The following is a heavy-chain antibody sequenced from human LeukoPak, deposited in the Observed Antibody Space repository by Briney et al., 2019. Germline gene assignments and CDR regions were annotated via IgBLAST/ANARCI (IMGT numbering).Heavy chain of an antibody. Sequence: SETLSLTCAVYGGSFSGYYWSWIRQPPGKGLEWIGEINHSGSTNYNPSLKSRVTISVDTSKNQFSLKLSSVTAADTAVYYCARDLLWNDAFDIWGQGTMVTVSS. CDR3: ARDLLWNDAFDI. CDR1: GGSFSGYY. V-gene: IGHV4-34*01. D-gene: IGHD2-21*01. CDR2: INHSGST. J-gene: IGHJ3*02.